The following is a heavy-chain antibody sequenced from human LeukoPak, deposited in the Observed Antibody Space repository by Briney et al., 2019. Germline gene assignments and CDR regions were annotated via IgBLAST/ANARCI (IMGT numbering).Heavy chain of an antibody. V-gene: IGHV4-30-4*01. D-gene: IGHD5-24*01. CDR1: GGSISSGDYY. J-gene: IGHJ4*02. CDR2: IYYSGTT. Sequence: SETLSLTCTVSGGSISSGDYYWSWIRQPPGGGLEWIGYIYYSGTTFYNPSLKSRPTISVDTSKNQFSLKVSSVTAADTAVYYCARNQDGYANFDYWGQGTLVTVFS. CDR3: ARNQDGYANFDY.